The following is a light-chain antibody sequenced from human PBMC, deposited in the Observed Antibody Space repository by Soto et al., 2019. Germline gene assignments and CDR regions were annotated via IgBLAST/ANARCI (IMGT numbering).Light chain of an antibody. CDR1: LGISIN. CDR3: QQYNKWPQT. V-gene: IGKV3-15*01. CDR2: GAS. J-gene: IGKJ1*01. Sequence: EIVMTQSPATLSVSPGARVPLSCRASLGISINLAWYQQRPGQAPRLLIYGASTRATGVPTRFSGSGSGTEFTLTISSLQSEDLAVYHCQQYNKWPQTFGQGTKVDIK.